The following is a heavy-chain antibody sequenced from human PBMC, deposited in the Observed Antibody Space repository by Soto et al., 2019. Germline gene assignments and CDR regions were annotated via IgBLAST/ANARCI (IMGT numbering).Heavy chain of an antibody. CDR3: ARDRDIVVVPAAHLRAFDI. CDR1: GFTFDDYA. D-gene: IGHD2-2*01. CDR2: ISWNSGSI. V-gene: IGHV3-9*01. J-gene: IGHJ3*02. Sequence: EVQLVESGGGLVQPGRSLRLSCAASGFTFDDYAMHWVRQAPGKGLEWVSGISWNSGSIGYADSVKGRFTISRDNAKNSLYLQMNSLRAEDTALYYCARDRDIVVVPAAHLRAFDIWGQGTMVTVSS.